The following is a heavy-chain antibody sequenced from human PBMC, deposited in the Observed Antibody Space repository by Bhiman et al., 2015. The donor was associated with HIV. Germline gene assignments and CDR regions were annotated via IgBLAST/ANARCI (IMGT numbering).Heavy chain of an antibody. CDR2: AKTRTENHFT. D-gene: IGHD1-26*01. J-gene: IGHJ4*02. Sequence: EVHLVESGGGLVQPGGSLRLSCAASGFSLSDHWMDWVRQAPGKGLELIGRAKTRTENHFTEYAASVEGRFTIARDDSKNSVYLQMNSLKTEDTAVYYCCDVGAGYWGQGTLVTVSS. V-gene: IGHV3-72*01. CDR3: CDVGAGY. CDR1: GFSLSDHW.